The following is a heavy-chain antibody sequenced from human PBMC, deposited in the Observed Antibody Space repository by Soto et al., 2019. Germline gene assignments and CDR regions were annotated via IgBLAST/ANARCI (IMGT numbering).Heavy chain of an antibody. V-gene: IGHV3-30*18. J-gene: IGHJ5*02. D-gene: IGHD3-16*02. Sequence: GGSLRLSCAASGFTFSSYGMHWVRQAPGKGLEWVAVISYDGSNKYYADSVKGRFTISRDNSKNTLYLQMNSLRAEDTAVYYCAKPAYDYIWGSYRSVNWFDPWGQGTLVTVS. CDR1: GFTFSSYG. CDR3: AKPAYDYIWGSYRSVNWFDP. CDR2: ISYDGSNK.